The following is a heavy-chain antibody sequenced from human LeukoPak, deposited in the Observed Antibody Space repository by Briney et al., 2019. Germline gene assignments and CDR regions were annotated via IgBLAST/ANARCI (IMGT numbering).Heavy chain of an antibody. CDR3: ARGLYDLWSGHFGY. CDR1: GFSASRNY. D-gene: IGHD3-3*01. V-gene: IGHV3-66*02. Sequence: GGSLRLSSAASGFSASRNYMMWVRQAPRTGLEWVSVMSNDGKTNYADSIKGRCTISKDNSKNTVYLQMNNLRTEDTAVYYCARGLYDLWSGHFGYWGQGTLVSVSS. J-gene: IGHJ4*02. CDR2: MSNDGKT.